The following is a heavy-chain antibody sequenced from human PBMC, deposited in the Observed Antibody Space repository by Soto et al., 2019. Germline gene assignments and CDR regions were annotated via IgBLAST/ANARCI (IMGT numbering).Heavy chain of an antibody. V-gene: IGHV1-8*01. CDR3: ARGGIDVVVTAMKRYYYYGMDV. CDR2: MNPNSGNT. J-gene: IGHJ6*02. CDR1: GYTFTSYD. Sequence: ASVKFSCKASGYTFTSYDINWVRQATGQGLEWMGWMNPNSGNTGYAQKFQGRVTMTRNTSISTAYMELSSLRSEDTAVYYCARGGIDVVVTAMKRYYYYGMDVWGQGTTVTVSS. D-gene: IGHD2-21*02.